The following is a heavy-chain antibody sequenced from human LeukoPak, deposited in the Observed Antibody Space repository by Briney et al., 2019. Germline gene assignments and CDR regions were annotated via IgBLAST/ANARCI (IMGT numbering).Heavy chain of an antibody. D-gene: IGHD4-11*01. CDR2: IYYSGST. CDR1: GGSISSYY. J-gene: IGHJ4*02. Sequence: KSSETLSLTCTVSGGSISSYYWSWIRQPPGKGLEWIGYIYYSGSTNYNPSLKSRVTILVDTSKNQFSLKLSSVTAADTAVYYCARDLDYSKEVWGQGTLVTVSS. V-gene: IGHV4-59*01. CDR3: ARDLDYSKEV.